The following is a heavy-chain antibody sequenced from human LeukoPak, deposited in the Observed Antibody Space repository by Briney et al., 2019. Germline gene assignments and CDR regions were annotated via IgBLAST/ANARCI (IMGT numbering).Heavy chain of an antibody. D-gene: IGHD2-15*01. Sequence: ASVTVSSKASGGTFSSYAISWVRQAPGQGLEWKGWVSAYTGNTNYTQNLQGRVTITTDTYTNTAFMDPNSQPTEDPAVYYRAREGIVVVVAALDYWGQGALVTVSS. CDR2: VSAYTGNT. CDR3: AREGIVVVVAALDY. V-gene: IGHV1-18*01. J-gene: IGHJ4*02. CDR1: GGTFSSYA.